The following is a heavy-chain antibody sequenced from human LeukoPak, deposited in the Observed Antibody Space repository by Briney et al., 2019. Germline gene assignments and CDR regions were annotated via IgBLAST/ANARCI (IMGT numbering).Heavy chain of an antibody. CDR1: GYTFTSYG. CDR2: ISAYNGNT. D-gene: IGHD6-19*01. V-gene: IGHV1-18*01. Sequence: ASVKVSCKASGYTFTSYGISWVRQAPGQGLEWMGWISAYNGNTNYAQKLQGRVTMTTDTSTSTAYMELRSLRSDDTAVYYCARVVQQWLAGGPNHYYYYYMDVWGKGTTVTISS. J-gene: IGHJ6*03. CDR3: ARVVQQWLAGGPNHYYYYYMDV.